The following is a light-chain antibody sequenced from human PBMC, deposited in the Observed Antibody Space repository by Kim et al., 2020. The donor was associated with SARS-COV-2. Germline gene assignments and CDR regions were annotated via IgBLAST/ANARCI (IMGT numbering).Light chain of an antibody. J-gene: IGKJ2*01. CDR2: GAS. V-gene: IGKV3-20*01. CDR3: QHYGPSHT. CDR1: ESVSSSY. Sequence: IVLTQSPGTLSLSPGERATLSCRASESVSSSYLAWYQQKRGQAPRLLMYGASKRATGIPERFSGSGSGTDFTLTISRLEPEDFAVYYCQHYGPSHTFGQGTKLEI.